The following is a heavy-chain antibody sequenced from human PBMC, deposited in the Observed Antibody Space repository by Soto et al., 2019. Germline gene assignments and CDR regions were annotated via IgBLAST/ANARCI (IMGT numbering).Heavy chain of an antibody. V-gene: IGHV3-21*01. J-gene: IGHJ5*02. CDR2: ISSNSAYI. CDR1: GLTFRSFT. D-gene: IGHD6-13*01. CDR3: TRDASRDSSARGWFDP. Sequence: GGSLRLSCAASGLTFRSFTMNWVRQAPGKGLEWVSTISSNSAYIYYTDALRGRFTISRDNAKNSLHLQMNSLRAEDTAVYYCTRDASRDSSARGWFDPWGPGTLVTVSS.